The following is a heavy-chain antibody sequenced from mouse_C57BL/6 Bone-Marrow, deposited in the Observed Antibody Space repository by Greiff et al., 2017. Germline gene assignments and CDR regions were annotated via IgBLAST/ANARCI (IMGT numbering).Heavy chain of an antibody. CDR2: IDPENGDT. D-gene: IGHD1-2*01. J-gene: IGHJ2*01. Sequence: VQLQQSGAELVRPGASVKLSCTASGFNIKDDYMHWVKQRPEQGLEWIGWIDPENGDTEYASKFQGKATITADTSSNTAYLQLSSLTSEDTAVYYCTTIITTGYWDQGTTLTVSS. CDR1: GFNIKDDY. CDR3: TTIITTGY. V-gene: IGHV14-4*01.